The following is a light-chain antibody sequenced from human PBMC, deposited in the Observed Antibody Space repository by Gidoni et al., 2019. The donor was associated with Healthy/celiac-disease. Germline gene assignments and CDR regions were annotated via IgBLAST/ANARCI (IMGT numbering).Light chain of an antibody. CDR2: YDS. Sequence: SYVLTPPPSVSVAPGQTARITCGGNNMGSKSVHWYQQKPGQAPVLVVYYDSDRPSGIPERFSGSNSGNTATLTISRVEAGDEADYYCQVWDSSSDPLVFGGGTKLTVL. CDR1: NMGSKS. J-gene: IGLJ3*02. V-gene: IGLV3-21*02. CDR3: QVWDSSSDPLV.